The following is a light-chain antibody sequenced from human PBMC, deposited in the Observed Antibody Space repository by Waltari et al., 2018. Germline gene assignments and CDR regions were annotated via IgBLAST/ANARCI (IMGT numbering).Light chain of an antibody. J-gene: IGLJ1*01. Sequence: QAVLTQPASLSASPGASASLTCTLRSGINVGTYRIYWYQQKPGSPPQYLLRYNSDSDKQPGSGVPSRFSGSKDASANAGILLISGLQSEDEADYYCMIWHSSAYVFGTGTKVTVL. CDR2: YNSDSDK. CDR1: SGINVGTYR. V-gene: IGLV5-45*01. CDR3: MIWHSSAYV.